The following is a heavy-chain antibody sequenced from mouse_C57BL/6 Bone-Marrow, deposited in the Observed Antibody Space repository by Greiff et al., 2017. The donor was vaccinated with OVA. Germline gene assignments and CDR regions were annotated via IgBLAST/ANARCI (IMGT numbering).Heavy chain of an antibody. CDR1: GYTFTSYG. V-gene: IGHV1-81*01. Sequence: QVQLKQSGAELARPGASVKLSCKASGYTFTSYGISWVKQRTGQGLEWIGEIYPRSGNTYYNEKFKGKATLTADKSSSTAYMELRSLTSEDSAVYFCARDGSNYFVAYWGQGTLVTVSA. D-gene: IGHD2-5*01. CDR3: ARDGSNYFVAY. CDR2: IYPRSGNT. J-gene: IGHJ3*01.